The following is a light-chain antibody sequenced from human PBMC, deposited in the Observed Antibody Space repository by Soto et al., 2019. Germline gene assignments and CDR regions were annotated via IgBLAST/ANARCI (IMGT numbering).Light chain of an antibody. CDR3: AAWASQTRV. J-gene: IGLJ3*02. CDR1: RGHSSYI. CDR2: LEGSATC. V-gene: IGLV4-60*03. Sequence: QSVLTQSSSASASLLASVKITCTLSRGHSSYIIAWHQQPPGKAPRYFIKLEGSATCNKGSVVPDRFSGSSSGADRYLSISKLPSDDDAYYYCAAWASQTRVFCGGTQLTVL.